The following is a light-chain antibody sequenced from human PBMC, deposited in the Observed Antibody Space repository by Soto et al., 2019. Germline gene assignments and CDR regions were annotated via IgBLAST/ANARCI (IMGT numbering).Light chain of an antibody. CDR2: EGS. CDR1: SSDVGSYKL. J-gene: IGLJ1*01. CDR3: CSYAGSSTFFV. Sequence: QSALTQPASVSGSPGQSITISCTGTSSDVGSYKLVSWYQQHPGKAPKLMIYEGSKRPSGVSDRFSGSKSGNTASLTISGLQAEDEADYYCCSYAGSSTFFVFGTGTKV. V-gene: IGLV2-23*01.